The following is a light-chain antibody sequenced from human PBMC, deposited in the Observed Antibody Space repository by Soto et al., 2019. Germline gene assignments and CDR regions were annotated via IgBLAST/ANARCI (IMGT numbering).Light chain of an antibody. CDR2: DSS. CDR3: QRADRRPT. CDR1: QNINNY. V-gene: IGKV1-33*01. Sequence: DIQMTQSPSSLSASVGDRFTITCHASQNINNYLNWYQQKPVRAPKLLIYDSSNLEAGVPSRFRGRGSRTDFTSTISRQQPEDVATYYRQRADRRPTFGQGTRLEIK. J-gene: IGKJ5*01.